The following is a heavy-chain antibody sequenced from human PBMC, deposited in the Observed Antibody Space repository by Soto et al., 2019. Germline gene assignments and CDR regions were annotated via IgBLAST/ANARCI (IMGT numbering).Heavy chain of an antibody. V-gene: IGHV3-23*01. J-gene: IGHJ4*02. Sequence: GGSLRLSCTASGFTFSSYAITWVRQAPGKGLEWVSGIANICGTTFYTDPVRGRFTVSRDNSKNTLYLRMNSLRAEDKAVYYCAKRIRASGSGWDSWGQGTLVTVSS. CDR1: GFTFSSYA. CDR2: IANICGTT. CDR3: AKRIRASGSGWDS. D-gene: IGHD6-13*01.